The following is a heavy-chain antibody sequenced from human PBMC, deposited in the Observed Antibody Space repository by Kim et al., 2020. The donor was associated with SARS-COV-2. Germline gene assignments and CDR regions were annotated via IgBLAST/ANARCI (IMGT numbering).Heavy chain of an antibody. CDR3: AKYVTKIPVAGFDY. J-gene: IGHJ4*02. V-gene: IGHV3-23*01. D-gene: IGHD6-19*01. Sequence: YADSVNGRFTISRDISKNTLFLKMNSLRAEDTAIYYCAKYVTKIPVAGFDYWGQGTLVTVSS.